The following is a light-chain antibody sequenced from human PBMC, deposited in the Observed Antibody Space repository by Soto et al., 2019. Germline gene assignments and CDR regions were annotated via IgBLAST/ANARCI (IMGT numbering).Light chain of an antibody. CDR1: QTVRNNY. CDR3: QQFSSYPLP. CDR2: DAS. J-gene: IGKJ4*01. V-gene: IGKV3-20*01. Sequence: EFVLTQSPGTLSLSPGERATLSCRASQTVRNNYLAWYQQKPGQAPRLLIYDASSRATGIPDRFSGGGSGTDFTLTISSLEPEAFAVYYCQQFSSYPLPFGGGTKVEIK.